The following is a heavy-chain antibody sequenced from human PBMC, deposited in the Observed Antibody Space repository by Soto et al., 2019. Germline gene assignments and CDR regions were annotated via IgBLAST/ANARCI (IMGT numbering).Heavy chain of an antibody. D-gene: IGHD2-2*02. CDR3: AKDSPSYTTSPFHFDS. Sequence: GGSLRLSCAAFGFDFNKYAMTWVRQAPGKGLQWVSSITSNGDSTYYADSVKGRFTTSRDNSKNTLYLQMNSLRADDTAVFYCAKDSPSYTTSPFHFDSWGQGTLVTV. CDR1: GFDFNKYA. CDR2: ITSNGDST. V-gene: IGHV3-23*01. J-gene: IGHJ4*02.